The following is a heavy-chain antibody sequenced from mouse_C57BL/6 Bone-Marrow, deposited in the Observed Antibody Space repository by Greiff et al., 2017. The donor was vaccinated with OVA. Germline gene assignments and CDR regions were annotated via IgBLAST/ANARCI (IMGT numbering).Heavy chain of an antibody. V-gene: IGHV2-6-1*01. D-gene: IGHD2-2*01. CDR3: ARHDPYGSYYAMDD. CDR1: GFSLTSYG. J-gene: IGHJ4*01. Sequence: QVQLKESGPGLVAPSQSLSITCTVSGFSLTSYGVHWVRQPPGKGLEWLVVIWSDGSTTYNSALKSRLSISKDNSKSQVFLKMNSLQTDDTAMYYCARHDPYGSYYAMDDWGQGTSVTVSS. CDR2: IWSDGST.